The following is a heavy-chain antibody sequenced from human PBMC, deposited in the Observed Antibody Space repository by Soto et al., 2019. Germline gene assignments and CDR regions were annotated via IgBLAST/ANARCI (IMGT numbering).Heavy chain of an antibody. CDR1: GYTFTSYG. J-gene: IGHJ5*02. V-gene: IGHV1-18*01. CDR2: ISAYNGNT. CDR3: AGARHSYGGFGGFDP. Sequence: ASVKVSFKASGYTFTSYGISWVRQAPGQGLEWMGWISAYNGNTNYAQKLQGRVTMTTDTSTSTAYMELRSLRSDDTAVYYCAGARHSYGGFGGFDPGGQGTLVTVSS. D-gene: IGHD5-18*01.